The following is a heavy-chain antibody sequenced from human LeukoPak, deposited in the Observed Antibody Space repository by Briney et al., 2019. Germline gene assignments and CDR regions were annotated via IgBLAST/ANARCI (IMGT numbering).Heavy chain of an antibody. J-gene: IGHJ3*02. V-gene: IGHV3-33*01. CDR1: RFNFGAYV. Sequence: GGSLTLSCAASRFNFGAYVMHWVRQAPRQELKGVAIMWHDGSKTLYGDSVRGRFTISRDSSRNTLYLQMNRLRAEDSAVYYCACEAGRYYYRSGSYAFDIWGQGTLVTVSS. CDR2: MWHDGSKT. D-gene: IGHD3-10*01. CDR3: ACEAGRYYYRSGSYAFDI.